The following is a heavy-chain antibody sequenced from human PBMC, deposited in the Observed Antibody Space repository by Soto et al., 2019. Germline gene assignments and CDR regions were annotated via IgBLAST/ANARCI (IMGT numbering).Heavy chain of an antibody. D-gene: IGHD3-10*01. CDR3: ARSRGGLLWFGELSWFDP. CDR1: GGSISSSSYY. Sequence: QLQLQESGPGLVKPSETLSLTCTVSGGSISSSSYYWGWIRQPPGKGLEWIGSIYYSGSTYYNPSLKSRVTLSVDTSKNQFSLKLSSVTAADTAVYYCARSRGGLLWFGELSWFDPWGQGTLVTVSS. V-gene: IGHV4-39*01. J-gene: IGHJ5*02. CDR2: IYYSGST.